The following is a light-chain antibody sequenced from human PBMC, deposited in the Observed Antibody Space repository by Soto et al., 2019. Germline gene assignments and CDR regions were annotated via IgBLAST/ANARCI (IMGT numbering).Light chain of an antibody. CDR3: QQYDGSRTWT. CDR2: GAS. J-gene: IGKJ1*01. Sequence: EIVLTQSPGTLYLSPGERATLSCRASQTISSSFLAWYQQKRGQAPRLLIYGASTKATGVPDRFSGSGSGTDFTRTISELEPEDFAVYYGQQYDGSRTWTFGRGTKVEI. CDR1: QTISSSF. V-gene: IGKV3-20*01.